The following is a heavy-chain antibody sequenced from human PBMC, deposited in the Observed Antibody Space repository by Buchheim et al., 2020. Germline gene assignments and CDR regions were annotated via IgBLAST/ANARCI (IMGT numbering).Heavy chain of an antibody. CDR2: INHSGGT. J-gene: IGHJ4*02. CDR3: ARRLRGYSYGYQDY. V-gene: IGHV4-34*01. Sequence: QVQLQQWGAGLLKPSETLSLTCAVYGGSFSGYYWSWIRQPPGKGLEWIGEINHSGGTNYNPSLKSRVTISVDTSKNQFSLKLSSVTAADTAVYYCARRLRGYSYGYQDYWGQGTL. CDR1: GGSFSGYY. D-gene: IGHD5-18*01.